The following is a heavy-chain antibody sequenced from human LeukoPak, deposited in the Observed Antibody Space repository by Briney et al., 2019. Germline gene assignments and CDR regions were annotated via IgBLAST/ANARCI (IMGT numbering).Heavy chain of an antibody. CDR1: GGSFSGYY. D-gene: IGHD3-10*01. CDR3: ARYRHYYGSGSYYNSRGMDV. J-gene: IGHJ6*02. V-gene: IGHV4-34*01. CDR2: INHSGST. Sequence: RSSETLSLTCAVYGGSFSGYYWSWIRQPPGKGLEWIGEINHSGSTNYNPSLKSRVTISVDTSKNQFSLKLSSVTAADTAVYYCARYRHYYGSGSYYNSRGMDVWGQGTTVTVSS.